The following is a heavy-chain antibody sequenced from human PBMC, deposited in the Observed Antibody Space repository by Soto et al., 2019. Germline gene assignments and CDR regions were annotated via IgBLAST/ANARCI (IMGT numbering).Heavy chain of an antibody. CDR1: GYTFTSYG. J-gene: IGHJ4*01. Sequence: QVQLVQSGAEVKKPGASVKVSCKASGYTFTSYGIGWVRQAPGQGLEWMGWISAYNGNTNYALKLQGRVTMTTDTSMGTAYMELRILASYDTAVYYCASNPPPVDYWGQGTLVTVSS. CDR2: ISAYNGNT. V-gene: IGHV1-18*01. CDR3: ASNPPPVDY.